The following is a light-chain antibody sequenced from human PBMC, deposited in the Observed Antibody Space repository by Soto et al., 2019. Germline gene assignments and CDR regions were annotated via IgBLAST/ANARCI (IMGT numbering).Light chain of an antibody. Sequence: QSVLTQPASVSGSPGQSITISCTGTSSDVGGYKYVSWYQQHPGKAPKLMIYDIRNRPSGVSNRFSGSKSGNTASLTISGHQAEDEADYYCSSYTSSSTRVFGTGTKVTVL. CDR3: SSYTSSSTRV. J-gene: IGLJ1*01. CDR2: DIR. V-gene: IGLV2-14*03. CDR1: SSDVGGYKY.